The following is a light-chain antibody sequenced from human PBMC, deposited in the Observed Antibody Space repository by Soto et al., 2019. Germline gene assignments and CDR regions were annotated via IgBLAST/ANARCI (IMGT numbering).Light chain of an antibody. V-gene: IGKV3-20*01. CDR3: QQYGTTPYT. CDR1: QSVSTNY. J-gene: IGKJ2*01. Sequence: EIALTQYPGPLSFSPGERATLSCRASQSVSTNYSAWYQQKPGQAPRPLIYRASSRATGIPDRFSGSGSGTDFTLTISRLDPEDVAVYYCQQYGTTPYTVGQGTKLEIK. CDR2: RAS.